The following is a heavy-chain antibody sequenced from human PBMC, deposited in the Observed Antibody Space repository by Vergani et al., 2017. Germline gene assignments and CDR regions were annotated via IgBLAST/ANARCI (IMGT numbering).Heavy chain of an antibody. J-gene: IGHJ4*02. CDR2: ISWNSGSI. Sequence: EVQLVESGGGLVQPGRSLRLSCAASGFTFDDYAMHWVRQAPGKGLEWVSGISWNSGSIGYADSVKGRFTISRDNAKNSLYLQMNSLRAEDTAVYYCARGARXVDYWGQGTLVTVSS. CDR3: ARGARXVDY. CDR1: GFTFDDYA. V-gene: IGHV3-9*01.